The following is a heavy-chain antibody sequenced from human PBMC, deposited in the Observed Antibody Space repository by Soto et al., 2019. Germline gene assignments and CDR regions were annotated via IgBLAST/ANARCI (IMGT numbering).Heavy chain of an antibody. CDR1: GGFVSSASYF. V-gene: IGHV4-61*01. CDR2: VYYTGTT. J-gene: IGHJ5*02. Sequence: QVQLQESGPGLVKPSETLSLTCTVSGGFVSSASYFWSWIRQPPGKEMEFIPYVYYTGTTKYSPSLQSRASISLDTSKNQFSLNLSSVTTADTAIYYCARMRFGEGPYWFDPWGQGILVTVS. CDR3: ARMRFGEGPYWFDP. D-gene: IGHD3-3*01.